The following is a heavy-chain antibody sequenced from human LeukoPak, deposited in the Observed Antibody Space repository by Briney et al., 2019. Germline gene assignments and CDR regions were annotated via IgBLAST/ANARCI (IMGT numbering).Heavy chain of an antibody. CDR3: ARLTKNDSGSYRFGKKKRGYMDV. Sequence: SETLSLTCTVSGGSISSYYWSWIRQPPGKGLEWIGSIYHSGSTYYKPSLKSRVTISVHTSKNQFSLKLSSVTAADTAVYYCARLTKNDSGSYRFGKKKRGYMDVWGKGTTVTISS. V-gene: IGHV4-59*04. CDR1: GGSISSYY. D-gene: IGHD3-10*01. J-gene: IGHJ6*03. CDR2: IYHSGST.